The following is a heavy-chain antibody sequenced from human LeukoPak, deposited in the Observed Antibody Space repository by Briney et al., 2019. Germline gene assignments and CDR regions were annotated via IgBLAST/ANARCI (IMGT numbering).Heavy chain of an antibody. CDR1: GGSISSGSYY. Sequence: SETLSLTCTVSGGSISSGSYYWSWLRQPAGKGLEWIGRIYTSGSTNYNPSLKSRVTISVDTSKNQFSLKLSSVTAADTAVYYCASTPYYDFWSGYLNWFDPWGQGTLVTVSS. D-gene: IGHD3-3*01. J-gene: IGHJ5*02. CDR2: IYTSGST. CDR3: ASTPYYDFWSGYLNWFDP. V-gene: IGHV4-61*02.